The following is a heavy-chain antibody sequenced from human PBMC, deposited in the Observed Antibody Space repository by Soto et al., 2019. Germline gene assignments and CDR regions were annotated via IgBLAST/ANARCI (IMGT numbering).Heavy chain of an antibody. V-gene: IGHV1-69*01. Sequence: QVKLVQSGAEVKKPGSSVKVSCKASGGTFSSYAISWVRQAPGQGLEWMGGIIPISETTNYAQKFQGRVTITADETKSTAYMELSSLRTEDTAVYYCARSQGSSTSLDIYYYSYYGMDVWGQGTTVTVSS. J-gene: IGHJ6*02. CDR1: GGTFSSYA. CDR2: IIPISETT. CDR3: ARSQGSSTSLDIYYYSYYGMDV. D-gene: IGHD2-2*01.